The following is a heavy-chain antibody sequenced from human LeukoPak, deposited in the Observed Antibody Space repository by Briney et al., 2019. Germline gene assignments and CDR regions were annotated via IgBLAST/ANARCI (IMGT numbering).Heavy chain of an antibody. CDR2: IYYSGST. CDR1: GGSISSYY. V-gene: IGHV4-59*08. Sequence: SETLSLTCTVSGGSISSYYWSWIRQPPGKGLEWIGYIYYSGSTNYNPSLKSRVTISVDTSKNQFSLKLSSVTAADTAVYYCARHSRIMITFGGVIVPFFDYWGQGTLVTASS. CDR3: ARHSRIMITFGGVIVPFFDY. J-gene: IGHJ4*02. D-gene: IGHD3-16*02.